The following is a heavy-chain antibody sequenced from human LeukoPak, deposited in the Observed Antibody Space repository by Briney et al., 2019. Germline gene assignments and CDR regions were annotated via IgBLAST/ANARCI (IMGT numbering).Heavy chain of an antibody. D-gene: IGHD4-17*01. J-gene: IGHJ4*02. CDR3: ARDGIYGDYGH. CDR2: INSDGSST. Sequence: PGGSLRLSCAASGFTFSSYWMHWVRQAPGKGLVWVSRINSDGSSTSYADSVKGRFTISRDSAKNTLYLQMNSLRAEDTAVYYCARDGIYGDYGHWGQGILVTVSS. V-gene: IGHV3-74*01. CDR1: GFTFSSYW.